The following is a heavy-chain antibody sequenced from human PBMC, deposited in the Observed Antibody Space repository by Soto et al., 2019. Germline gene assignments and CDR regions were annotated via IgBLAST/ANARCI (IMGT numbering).Heavy chain of an antibody. D-gene: IGHD6-13*01. V-gene: IGHV4-34*01. CDR1: GGSFSVYY. CDR2: INNSGST. J-gene: IGHJ6*03. CDR3: ARGSYESEQLGLYYYYMDV. Sequence: SETLSLTCAFYGGSFSVYYWRWIRQPPEKGLEWIGEINNSGSTNYNPSLKSRVTISVDTSKNQVSLKLSSVTAADTAVYYCARGSYESEQLGLYYYYMDVWGKGTTVTVSS.